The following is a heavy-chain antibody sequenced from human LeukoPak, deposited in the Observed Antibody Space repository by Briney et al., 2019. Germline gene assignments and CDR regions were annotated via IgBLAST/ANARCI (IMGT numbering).Heavy chain of an antibody. CDR3: AKGIRRTLRYFDCLLYPLFDY. CDR1: GFTFSSYA. J-gene: IGHJ4*02. CDR2: ISGSGGST. D-gene: IGHD3-9*01. Sequence: LPGGSLRLSCAASGFTFSSYAMSWVRQAPGKGLEWVSAISGSGGSTYYADSVKGRFTISRDNSKNTLYLQMNSLRAEDTAVYYCAKGIRRTLRYFDCLLYPLFDYWGQGTLVTVSS. V-gene: IGHV3-23*01.